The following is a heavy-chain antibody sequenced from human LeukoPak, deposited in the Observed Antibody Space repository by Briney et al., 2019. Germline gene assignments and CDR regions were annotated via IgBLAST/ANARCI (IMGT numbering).Heavy chain of an antibody. CDR3: TRLSSGWSYYFDY. CDR2: IRSKANSYAT. Sequence: GGSLRLSCAASGFTFSGSAMHWVRQASGKGLEWVGRIRSKANSYATAYAASVKGRFTISRDDSKNTAYLQMNSLKTEDTAVYYCTRLSSGWSYYFDYWGQEPWSPSPQ. D-gene: IGHD6-19*01. J-gene: IGHJ4*01. CDR1: GFTFSGSA. V-gene: IGHV3-73*01.